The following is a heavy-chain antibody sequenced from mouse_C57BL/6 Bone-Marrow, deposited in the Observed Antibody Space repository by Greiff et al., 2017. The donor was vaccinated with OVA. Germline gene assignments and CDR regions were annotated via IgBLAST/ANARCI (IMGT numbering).Heavy chain of an antibody. CDR1: GYSITSDY. CDR2: ISYSGST. CDR3: AVSTTVVAPYYAMDY. D-gene: IGHD1-1*01. V-gene: IGHV3-8*01. Sequence: EVKLMESGPGLAKPSQTLSLTCSVTGYSITSDYWNWIRKFPGNKLEYMGYISYSGSTYYNPSLKSRISITRDTSKNQYSLQLNSVTTEDTATYYCAVSTTVVAPYYAMDYWGQGTSVTVSS. J-gene: IGHJ4*01.